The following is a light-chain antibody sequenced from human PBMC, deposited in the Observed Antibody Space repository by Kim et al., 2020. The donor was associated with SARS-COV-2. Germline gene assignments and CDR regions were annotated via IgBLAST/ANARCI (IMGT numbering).Light chain of an antibody. CDR2: AAS. V-gene: IGKV1-9*01. CDR3: QQLNSYPMYT. CDR1: QGISSY. J-gene: IGKJ2*01. Sequence: SVRDRVPTTCRASQGISSYLAWYQQKPRKAPKLRIYAASTLQSGVPSRFSGSGSGTDFTLTISSLQPEDFATYYCQQLNSYPMYTFGQGTKVDIK.